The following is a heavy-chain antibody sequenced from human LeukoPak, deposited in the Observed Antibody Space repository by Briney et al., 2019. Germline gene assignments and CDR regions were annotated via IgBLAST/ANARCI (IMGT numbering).Heavy chain of an antibody. CDR3: ARFLTWFARRIDY. V-gene: IGHV4-39*07. J-gene: IGHJ4*02. CDR2: IYHSGSA. D-gene: IGHD3-10*01. Sequence: TSETLSPTCTVSGGSISSGSYYWSWIRQPPGKGLEWIGSIYHSGSAYYSPSLKSRVTILLDTSKNQLSLKLGSVTATDTAVYYCARFLTWFARRIDYWGQGTLVTVPS. CDR1: GGSISSGSYY.